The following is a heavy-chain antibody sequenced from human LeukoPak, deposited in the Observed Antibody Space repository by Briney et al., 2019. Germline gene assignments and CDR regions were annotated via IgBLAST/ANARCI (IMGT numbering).Heavy chain of an antibody. Sequence: ASVKVSCKASGYTFTGYYMHWVRQAPGQGLEWMGGIIPIFGTANYAQKFQGRVTITADESTSTAYMELSSLRSGDTAVYYCARNHRAYCGGDCYSFDYWGQGTLVTVSS. CDR3: ARNHRAYCGGDCYSFDY. CDR2: IIPIFGTA. J-gene: IGHJ4*02. V-gene: IGHV1-69*13. CDR1: GYTFTGYY. D-gene: IGHD2-21*02.